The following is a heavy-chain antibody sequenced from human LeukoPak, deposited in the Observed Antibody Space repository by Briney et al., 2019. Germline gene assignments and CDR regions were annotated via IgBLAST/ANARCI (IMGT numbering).Heavy chain of an antibody. J-gene: IGHJ4*02. CDR2: ISSSSSTI. V-gene: IGHV3-48*01. D-gene: IGHD3-10*01. CDR3: ARAAPVRGVTFFDY. CDR1: GFTFSSYS. Sequence: GGSLRLSCAASGFTFSSYSMNWVRQAPGKGLEWVSYISSSSSTIYYADSVKGRFTISRDNAKNSLYLQMNSLRGEDTAVYYCARAAPVRGVTFFDYWGQGTLITVSS.